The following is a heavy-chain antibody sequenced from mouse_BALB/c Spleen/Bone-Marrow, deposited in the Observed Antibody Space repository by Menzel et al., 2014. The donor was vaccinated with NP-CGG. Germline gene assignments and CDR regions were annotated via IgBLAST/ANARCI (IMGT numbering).Heavy chain of an antibody. V-gene: IGHV4-1*02. D-gene: IGHD2-14*01. J-gene: IGHJ2*01. Sequence: EVQLVESGGGLVQPGGSLKLSCAASGFDFSKYWMSWVRQAPGKGLEWIGEINPDSSTLNYTPSLKDKFIISRDNAKNTLSLQMNKVKSEDTALYYCARPVYRSAPPAYWGQGTTLTVSS. CDR3: ARPVYRSAPPAY. CDR2: INPDSSTL. CDR1: GFDFSKYW.